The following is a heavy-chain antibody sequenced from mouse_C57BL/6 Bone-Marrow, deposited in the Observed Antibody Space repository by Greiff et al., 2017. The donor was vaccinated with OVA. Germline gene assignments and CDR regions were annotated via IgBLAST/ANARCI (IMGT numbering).Heavy chain of an antibody. J-gene: IGHJ2*01. CDR1: GYTFTSYW. V-gene: IGHV1-52*01. Sequence: VQLQQPGAELVRPGSSVKLSCKASGYTFTSYWMHWVKQRPIQGLEWIGNIDPSDSETHYNQKFKDKATLTVDKSSRTAYMQLSSLTSEDSAVYYCARNPPTFPDFDYGGQGTTLTVSS. CDR3: ARNPPTFPDFDY. CDR2: IDPSDSET.